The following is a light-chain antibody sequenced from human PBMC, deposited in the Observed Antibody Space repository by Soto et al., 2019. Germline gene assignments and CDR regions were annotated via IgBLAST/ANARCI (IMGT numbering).Light chain of an antibody. V-gene: IGKV3-20*01. J-gene: IGKJ1*01. CDR2: GVS. Sequence: EIVLTQSPGTLALSLGDGATLSCRASETVNRNYLAWYHQKPGQPPRLLIYGVSNRAPGVPDRFSGGGSGTEFTLTIVRLEPDDFGTYYCQHYIDSPRTFGQGTRVDVK. CDR1: ETVNRNY. CDR3: QHYIDSPRT.